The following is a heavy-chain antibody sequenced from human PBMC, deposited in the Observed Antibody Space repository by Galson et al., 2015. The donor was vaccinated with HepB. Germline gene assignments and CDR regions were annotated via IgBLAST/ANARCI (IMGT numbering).Heavy chain of an antibody. CDR2: IHDTGRT. D-gene: IGHD6-19*01. V-gene: IGHV4-31*03. CDR3: AGRLAGRGD. CDR1: GGSVGSGGYY. Sequence: TLSLTCNVSGGSVGSGGYYWSWIRQYLGKGLEWIGYIHDTGRTYYQPFLNSRLMISLDTPKKQFSLRLTSVTAADTAVNYCAGRLAGRGDWGQGCLVTVSS. J-gene: IGHJ4*02.